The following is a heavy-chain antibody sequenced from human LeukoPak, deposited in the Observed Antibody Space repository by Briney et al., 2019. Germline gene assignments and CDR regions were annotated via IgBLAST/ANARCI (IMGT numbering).Heavy chain of an antibody. D-gene: IGHD3-10*01. CDR1: GFTFDKYT. V-gene: IGHV3-43*01. CDR3: TKETAFYYSSGSSFYMDI. Sequence: GGSLRLSCAASGFTFDKYTMHWFRQPPGKGLEWVSLISWDGRSPYYADSVRGRFTISRDNSKNSLYLQMNGLKTEDTALYYCTKETAFYYSSGSSFYMDIWGKGTPVTVSS. J-gene: IGHJ6*03. CDR2: ISWDGRSP.